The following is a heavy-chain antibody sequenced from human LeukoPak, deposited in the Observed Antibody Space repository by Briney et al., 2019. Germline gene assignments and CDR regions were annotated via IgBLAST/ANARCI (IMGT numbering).Heavy chain of an antibody. CDR3: AKVSSGYSYGYDAFDI. D-gene: IGHD5-18*01. Sequence: GGSLRLSCAASGFTFSTYGMHWVRQAPGKGLEWVAFIRYDGSNKYYADSVKGRFTISRDNSKNTLYLQMNSLRAEDTAVYYCAKVSSGYSYGYDAFDIWGQGQWSPSLQ. J-gene: IGHJ3*02. V-gene: IGHV3-30*02. CDR1: GFTFSTYG. CDR2: IRYDGSNK.